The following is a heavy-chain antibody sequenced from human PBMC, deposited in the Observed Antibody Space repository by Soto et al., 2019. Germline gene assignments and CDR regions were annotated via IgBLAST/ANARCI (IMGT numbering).Heavy chain of an antibody. D-gene: IGHD1-26*01. J-gene: IGHJ4*02. V-gene: IGHV3-23*01. CDR2: ITGGSGFT. CDR3: AKSGPTNYFDF. CDR1: GFTFSTFA. Sequence: LRLSCAASGFTFSTFAMNWVRQAPGKGPEWVSGITGGSGFTFYADSVKGRFTISRDDSENTLFLQMSSLRAEDTAKYYCAKSGPTNYFDFWGQGTLVTVSS.